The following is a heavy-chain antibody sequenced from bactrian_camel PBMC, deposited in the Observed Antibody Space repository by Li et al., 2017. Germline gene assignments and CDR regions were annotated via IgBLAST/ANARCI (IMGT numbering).Heavy chain of an antibody. CDR3: AADISPGTICSAATQILAFQY. CDR1: EFTFRAWD. CDR2: VLSSGSGA. D-gene: IGHD2*01. V-gene: IGHV3S40*01. J-gene: IGHJ4*01. Sequence: QLVEFGGGSVQPGESLNLSCSASEFTFRAWDMSWVRQAPGKELEWVATVLSSGSGAHYRDSVAGRFTISRDNAKNTVYLQMNRLKSEDTAMYYCAADISPGTICSAATQILAFQYRGQGTQVTVS.